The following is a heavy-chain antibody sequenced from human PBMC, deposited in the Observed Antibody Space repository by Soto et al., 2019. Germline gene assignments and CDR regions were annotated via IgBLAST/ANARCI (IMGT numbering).Heavy chain of an antibody. J-gene: IGHJ6*02. V-gene: IGHV3-74*01. Sequence: GSLKLSCAAPGFTFRRSFMHWVRQAPGKGLVWVSRIKSDGSSTSYADSVKGRFTISRDNAKNTLYLQMNSLRAEDTAVYYCARRYSSSSREDYYYGMDVWGQGTTVTVSS. D-gene: IGHD6-6*01. CDR1: GFTFRRSF. CDR3: ARRYSSSSREDYYYGMDV. CDR2: IKSDGSST.